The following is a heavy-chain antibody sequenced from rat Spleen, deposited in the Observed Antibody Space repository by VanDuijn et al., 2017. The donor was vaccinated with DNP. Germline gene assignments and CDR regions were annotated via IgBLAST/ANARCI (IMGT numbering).Heavy chain of an antibody. CDR3: ARRDNNFLFDY. D-gene: IGHD1-5*01. Sequence: EVQLVESGGGLVQPGRSMKLSCTASGFAFSTYDMAWVRQAPKKGLDWVAIISYDGSNTYYRDSVKGRFTISRDNAKSTLYLQRDSLRSEDTATYYCARRDNNFLFDYWGQGVMVTVSS. J-gene: IGHJ2*01. CDR2: ISYDGSNT. V-gene: IGHV5-7*01. CDR1: GFAFSTYD.